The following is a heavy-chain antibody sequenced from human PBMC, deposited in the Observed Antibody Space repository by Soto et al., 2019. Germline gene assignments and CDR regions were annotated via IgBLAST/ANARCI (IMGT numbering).Heavy chain of an antibody. J-gene: IGHJ4*02. D-gene: IGHD5-18*01. CDR3: ARDDTRAGYDY. V-gene: IGHV4-31*03. CDR1: GGSITTGGYY. Sequence: QVQLQESGPGLVKPSQTLSLTCTVSGGSITTGGYYWSWIRQHPGKGLEWIGCIYYSGSTSYNPSLKSRITLSVDTSKNQFSLELNSVTAADTAVYYCARDDTRAGYDYWGQGTLVTVSS. CDR2: IYYSGST.